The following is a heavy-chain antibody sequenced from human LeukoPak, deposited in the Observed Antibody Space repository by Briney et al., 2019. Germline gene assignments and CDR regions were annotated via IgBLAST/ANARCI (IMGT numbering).Heavy chain of an antibody. CDR1: GFTLSSYA. V-gene: IGHV3-23*01. J-gene: IGHJ4*02. D-gene: IGHD5/OR15-5a*01. CDR3: AKDRVYLKEFDY. CDR2: ISGSGGAT. Sequence: GGPLRLSCAASGFTLSSYAMSWARQAPGKGLEWVAFISGSGGATSFAASVEGRLSVSRDNYKNSLYLEMNRLRVEDTAVYYCAKDRVYLKEFDYWGQGTLVTVSS.